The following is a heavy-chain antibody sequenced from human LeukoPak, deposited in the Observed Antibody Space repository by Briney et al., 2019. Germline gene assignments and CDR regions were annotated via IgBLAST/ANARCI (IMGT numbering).Heavy chain of an antibody. CDR1: GGSVSSSSYY. CDR2: IYYSGSI. D-gene: IGHD1-26*01. V-gene: IGHV4-39*01. Sequence: SETLSLTCTVSGGSVSSSSYYWGWIRQPPGKGLEWIGSIYYSGSIYYNPSLKSRVTISVDTSKNQFSLKLTSVTAADTAVYYCAREVGDYYYYGMDVWGQGTTVTVSS. J-gene: IGHJ6*02. CDR3: AREVGDYYYYGMDV.